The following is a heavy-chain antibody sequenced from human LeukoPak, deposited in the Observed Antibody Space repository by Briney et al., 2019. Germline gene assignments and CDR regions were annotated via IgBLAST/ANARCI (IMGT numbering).Heavy chain of an antibody. D-gene: IGHD6-13*01. CDR2: IKQDGSEK. CDR1: GFTFSSYW. Sequence: GGSLRLSCAVSGFTFSSYWMNWVRQAPGKGLEWVASIKQDGSEKSYVDSVKGRFTISGDNAKNSLYMQMSSLRAEDTAVYYCARDGTAPGLYFDLWGQGTLVTVSS. V-gene: IGHV3-7*01. CDR3: ARDGTAPGLYFDL. J-gene: IGHJ4*01.